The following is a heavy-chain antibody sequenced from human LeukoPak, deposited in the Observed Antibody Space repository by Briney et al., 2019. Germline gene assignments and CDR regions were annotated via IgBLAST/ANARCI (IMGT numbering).Heavy chain of an antibody. V-gene: IGHV4-39*07. CDR3: ATEALDCSGTSCYGDWFDS. Sequence: PSETLSLTCTVSGGSISSSSYYWGWIRQPPGKGLEWIGSIYYSGTTYYNPSLKSRVTISVDTSKNQFSLKLRSVTAADTAVYYCATEALDCSGTSCYGDWFDSWGQGILVTVSS. J-gene: IGHJ5*01. D-gene: IGHD2-2*01. CDR1: GGSISSSSYY. CDR2: IYYSGTT.